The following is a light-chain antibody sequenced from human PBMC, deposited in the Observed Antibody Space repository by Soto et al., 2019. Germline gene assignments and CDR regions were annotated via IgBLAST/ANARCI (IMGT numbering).Light chain of an antibody. CDR3: QQYGSSGT. J-gene: IGKJ1*01. CDR2: GAS. Sequence: EMVLTKYPGTLSLSPGERATLSCRASQSVSNNYLAWYQQKPGQAPRLLIYGASNRATGIPDRFSGSGSGTDFTLTISRLEPEDIAVYYCQQYGSSGTFGQGTKVDIK. V-gene: IGKV3-20*01. CDR1: QSVSNNY.